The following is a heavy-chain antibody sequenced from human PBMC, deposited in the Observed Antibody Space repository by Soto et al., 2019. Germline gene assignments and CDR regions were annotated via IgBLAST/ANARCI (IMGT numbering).Heavy chain of an antibody. Sequence: QVQLVESGGGVVQPGRSLRLSCAASGFTFSSYTMHWVRQAPGKGLEWVAVISYDGSKKYYTDSVKGRFTISRDNSKKSLLLQMNSPRAEDTAVYYWSGETGQFDYWGQGPLVTVSS. CDR2: ISYDGSKK. J-gene: IGHJ4*02. V-gene: IGHV3-30-3*01. CDR3: SGETGQFDY. CDR1: GFTFSSYT.